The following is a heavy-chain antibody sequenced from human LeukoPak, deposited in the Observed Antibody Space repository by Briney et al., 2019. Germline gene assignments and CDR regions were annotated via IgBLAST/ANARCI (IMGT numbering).Heavy chain of an antibody. D-gene: IGHD5-18*01. J-gene: IGHJ6*03. CDR2: IYYSGST. CDR1: GFTFSSYS. CDR3: ARVGYSYGYPYYYYYMDV. Sequence: GSLRLSCAASGFTFSSYSMNWVRQPPGKGLEWIGSIYYSGSTYYNPSLKSRVTISVDTSKNQFSLKLSSVTAADTAVYYCARVGYSYGYPYYYYYMDVWGKGTTVTISS. V-gene: IGHV4-39*07.